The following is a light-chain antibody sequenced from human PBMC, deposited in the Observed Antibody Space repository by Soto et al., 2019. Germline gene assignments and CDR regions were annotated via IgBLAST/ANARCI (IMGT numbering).Light chain of an antibody. CDR1: QSMSTY. J-gene: IGKJ2*01. V-gene: IGKV1-39*01. CDR2: AAS. CDR3: QQSFNTPYT. Sequence: DIQMTQSPSSLSASVGDRVTITCRASQSMSTYLNWYQQKPGKAPKLLIYAASSLQSGVPSRFSGSGSGTDFTLTISSLQPEDSATYFCQQSFNTPYTFGQGTKLEIK.